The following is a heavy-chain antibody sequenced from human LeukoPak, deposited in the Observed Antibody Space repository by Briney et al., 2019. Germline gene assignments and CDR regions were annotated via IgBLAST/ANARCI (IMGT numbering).Heavy chain of an antibody. CDR1: GGSFSGYY. V-gene: IGHV4-34*01. CDR2: INHSGST. D-gene: IGHD3-22*01. J-gene: IGHJ6*02. Sequence: SETLSLTCAVYGGSFSGYYWSWIRQPPGKGLEWIGEINHSGSTNYNPSLKSRVTISVDTSKNQFSLKLSSVTAADTAVYYCARGGPDSSGYYYYYYYYYGMDVWGQGTTVTVSS. CDR3: ARGGPDSSGYYYYYYYYYGMDV.